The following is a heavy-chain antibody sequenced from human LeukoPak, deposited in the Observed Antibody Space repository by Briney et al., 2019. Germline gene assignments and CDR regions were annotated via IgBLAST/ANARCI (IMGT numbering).Heavy chain of an antibody. CDR1: GYTFTDYS. D-gene: IGHD2-8*01. CDR2: INPNSGGT. V-gene: IGHV1-2*02. Sequence: GASVKVSCKTSGYTFTDYSIHWVRQAPGQGLEWMGWINPNSGGTSYAQKFQGRVTMTRDTSISTAYMELSRLRSDDTAMYYCAKWRAADAFDIWGQGTMVTVSS. J-gene: IGHJ3*02. CDR3: AKWRAADAFDI.